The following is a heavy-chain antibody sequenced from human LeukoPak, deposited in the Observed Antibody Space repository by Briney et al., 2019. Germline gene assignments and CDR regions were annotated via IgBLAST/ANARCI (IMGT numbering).Heavy chain of an antibody. J-gene: IGHJ5*02. CDR3: ARDSSEGSLRYFDWLDTALGGWFDP. CDR2: IIPIFGTA. CDR1: GGTFSSYA. V-gene: IGHV1-69*05. D-gene: IGHD3-9*01. Sequence: WASVKVSCKASGGTFSSYAISRVRQAPGQGLEWMGGIIPIFGTANYAQKFQGRVTITTDESTSTAYMELSSLRSEDTAVYYCARDSSEGSLRYFDWLDTALGGWFDPWGQGTLVTVSS.